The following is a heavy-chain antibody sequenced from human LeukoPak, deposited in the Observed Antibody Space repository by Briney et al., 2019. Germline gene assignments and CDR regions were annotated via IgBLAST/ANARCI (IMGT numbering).Heavy chain of an antibody. CDR2: IYPGDSTT. V-gene: IGHV5-51*01. Sequence: GESLKISCQASGYTFTTSWIGWVRQMPGKGLEGMGIIYPGDSTTRYIPSFEGQVTISVDKSIDTAYLQWRSLKASDTAMYFCARQINHYYYVDVWGKGTTATVSS. CDR1: GYTFTTSW. CDR3: ARQINHYYYVDV. J-gene: IGHJ6*03.